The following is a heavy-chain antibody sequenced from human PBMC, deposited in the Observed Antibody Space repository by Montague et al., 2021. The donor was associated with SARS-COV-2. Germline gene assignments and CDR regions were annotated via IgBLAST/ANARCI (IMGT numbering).Heavy chain of an antibody. CDR2: IYSGGSST. CDR3: AKDSRIVIAAAGTNYYYYGIDV. V-gene: IGHV3-23*03. J-gene: IGHJ6*02. CDR1: GFTFSSYA. Sequence: SLRLSCAASGFTFSSYAMSWVRQAPGKGLEWVSVIYSGGSSTYYADSVKGRFTISRDNSKNTLYLQMNSLRAEDTAVYYCAKDSRIVIAAAGTNYYYYGIDVWGQGTTVTVSS. D-gene: IGHD6-13*01.